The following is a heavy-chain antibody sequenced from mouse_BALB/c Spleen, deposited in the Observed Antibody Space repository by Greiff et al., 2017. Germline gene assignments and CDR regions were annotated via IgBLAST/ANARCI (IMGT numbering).Heavy chain of an antibody. J-gene: IGHJ4*01. V-gene: IGHV2-9*02. Sequence: VQLQASGPGLVAPSQSLSITCPVSGFSLTSYGVHWVRQAPGKGLGWVGVIWAGGSTNYNSAIMSRLSISKDNSKRQVFIRMNSLQTDDTAMDYCDREMITYAMDDWGQGTSVTVSS. CDR1: GFSLTSYG. CDR2: IWAGGST. CDR3: DREMITYAMDD. D-gene: IGHD2-4*01.